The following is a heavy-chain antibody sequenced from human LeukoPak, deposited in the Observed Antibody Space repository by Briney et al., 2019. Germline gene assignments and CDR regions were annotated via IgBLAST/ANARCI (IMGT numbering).Heavy chain of an antibody. CDR1: GFTFSSYS. V-gene: IGHV3-48*01. J-gene: IGHJ3*02. D-gene: IGHD5-18*01. CDR2: ISSSSSTI. CDR3: ARVGGYSYGDAFDI. Sequence: GGSLRLSCAASGFTFSSYSMNWVRQAPGKGLEWVSYISSSSSTIYYADSVKGRFTISRDNAKNSLYLQMNSLRAEDTAVYYRARVGGYSYGDAFDIWGQGTMVTVSS.